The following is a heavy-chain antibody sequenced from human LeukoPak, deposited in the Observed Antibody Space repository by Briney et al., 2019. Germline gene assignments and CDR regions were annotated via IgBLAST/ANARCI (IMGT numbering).Heavy chain of an antibody. CDR2: INHSGST. CDR3: ARGPYSYDSSGAFDI. CDR1: GGSFSDYY. V-gene: IGHV4-34*01. J-gene: IGHJ3*02. D-gene: IGHD3-22*01. Sequence: SETLSLTCAVYGGSFSDYYWSWIRQPPGKGLEWIAEINHSGSTKYNPSLKSRVTISVDTSRNQFSLKLSSVTAADTAVYFCARGPYSYDSSGAFDIWGQGTMVTVSS.